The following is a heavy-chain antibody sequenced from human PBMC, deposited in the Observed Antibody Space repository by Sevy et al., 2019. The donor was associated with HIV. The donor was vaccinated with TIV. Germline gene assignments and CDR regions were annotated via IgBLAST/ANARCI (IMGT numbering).Heavy chain of an antibody. CDR1: GASISSDDSK. V-gene: IGHV4-30-4*01. CDR2: ISYSGSA. CDR3: ARSLGNSFDS. D-gene: IGHD4-4*01. J-gene: IGHJ4*02. Sequence: SETLSLTCTVSGASISSDDSKWSWIRQPPGKGLEWIGNISYSGSAYYNPSLKSQVSTSVGTSKNQFSLNLSSVIAADTAVYYCARSLGNSFDSWGQGTLVTVSS.